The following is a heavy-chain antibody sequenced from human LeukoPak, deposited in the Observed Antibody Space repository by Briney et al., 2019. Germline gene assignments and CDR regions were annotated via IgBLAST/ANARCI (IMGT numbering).Heavy chain of an antibody. CDR1: GYTFTSYD. CDR2: MNPNSGNT. Sequence: ASVKVSYKASGYTFTSYDINWVRQATGQGLEWMGWMNPNSGNTGYAQKFQGRVTMTRNTSISTAYMELSSLRSEDTAVYYCARGLTYSGYVDYWGRGTLVTVSS. CDR3: ARGLTYSGYVDY. D-gene: IGHD1-26*01. J-gene: IGHJ4*02. V-gene: IGHV1-8*01.